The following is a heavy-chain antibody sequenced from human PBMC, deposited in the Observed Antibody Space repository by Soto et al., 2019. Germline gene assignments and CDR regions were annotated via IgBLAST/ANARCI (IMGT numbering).Heavy chain of an antibody. J-gene: IGHJ3*02. CDR3: ARGHLNWDYASVCENDAFDI. CDR2: ISDYNGNT. V-gene: IGHV1-18*01. CDR1: GYTFTSYG. D-gene: IGHD1-7*01. Sequence: QVQLVQSGAEVKKPGASVKVSCKASGYTFTSYGISWVRQAPGQGLEWMGWISDYNGNTNYAQKLQGRVTMTTDTSTSTADMALRSLISDETAVYYCARGHLNWDYASVCENDAFDIWGQGTMVTVSS.